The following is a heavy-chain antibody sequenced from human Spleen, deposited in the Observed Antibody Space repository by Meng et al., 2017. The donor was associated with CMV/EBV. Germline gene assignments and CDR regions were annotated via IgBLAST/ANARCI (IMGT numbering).Heavy chain of an antibody. V-gene: IGHV3-30*02. Sequence: GESLKISCAASGFTFSSYGMHWVRQAPGKGLEWVAFIRYDGSNKYYADSVKGRFTISRDNSKNTLYPQMNSLRAEDTAVYYCAKDRDPLLLWFGESIDYWGQGTLVTVSS. CDR1: GFTFSSYG. CDR3: AKDRDPLLLWFGESIDY. CDR2: IRYDGSNK. J-gene: IGHJ4*02. D-gene: IGHD3-10*01.